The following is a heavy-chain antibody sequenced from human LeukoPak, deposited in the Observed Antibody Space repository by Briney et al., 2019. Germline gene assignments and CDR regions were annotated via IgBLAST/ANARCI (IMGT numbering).Heavy chain of an antibody. Sequence: GGSLRLSCAASGFNFNDYVMHWVRQPPGRGLEWVSRINWDGSDTYYADSVEGRFTISRDNSRNSLFLQMRSLRPEDTAFYYCAKESKTVYGSSGLTHFDSWGQGTLVTVSS. CDR1: GFNFNDYV. CDR2: INWDGSDT. J-gene: IGHJ4*02. V-gene: IGHV3-43*01. CDR3: AKESKTVYGSSGLTHFDS. D-gene: IGHD6-13*01.